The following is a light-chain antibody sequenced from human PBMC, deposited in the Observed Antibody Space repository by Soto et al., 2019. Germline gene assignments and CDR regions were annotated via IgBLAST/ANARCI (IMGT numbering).Light chain of an antibody. V-gene: IGKV1-27*01. CDR2: AAS. CDR1: QDIRNF. J-gene: IGKJ3*01. Sequence: IQMTQSPTPLSASVGDRVTITCRASQDIRNFVAWYQQKPGKAPKLLIYAASTLQPGVPSRFSGSGSGTDFTLNINSLQPEDVATYSCQKYSSVPVFGPGTKGEIK. CDR3: QKYSSVPV.